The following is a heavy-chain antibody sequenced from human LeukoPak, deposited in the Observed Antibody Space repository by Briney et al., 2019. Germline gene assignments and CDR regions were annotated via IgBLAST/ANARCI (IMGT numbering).Heavy chain of an antibody. CDR2: IYYGGST. D-gene: IGHD4-23*01. Sequence: SETLSLTCTVSDVSISSHYWSWIRQPQGKGLEWIGYIYYGGSTIYNPSLKSRVALSVDTSRNVFSLKLNSVTAADTAVYYCARQERWSTRDWGHGTLVTVPS. CDR3: ARQERWSTRD. CDR1: DVSISSHY. V-gene: IGHV4-59*11. J-gene: IGHJ4*01.